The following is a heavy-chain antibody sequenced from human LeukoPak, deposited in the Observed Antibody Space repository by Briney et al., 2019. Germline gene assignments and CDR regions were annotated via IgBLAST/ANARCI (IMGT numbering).Heavy chain of an antibody. V-gene: IGHV3-30*18. CDR1: GFTFSSYG. CDR3: AKDSSGDGSYFDI. Sequence: PGGSLRLSCAASGFTFSSYGMHWVRQAPGKGLEWVAVISYDGSNKYYADSVKGRFTISRDNSKNTLYLQMNSLRAEDTAVYYCAKDSSGDGSYFDIWGQGTMVTVSS. CDR2: ISYDGSNK. J-gene: IGHJ3*02. D-gene: IGHD3-22*01.